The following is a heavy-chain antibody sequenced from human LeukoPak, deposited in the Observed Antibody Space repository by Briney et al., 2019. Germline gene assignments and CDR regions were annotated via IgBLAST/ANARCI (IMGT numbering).Heavy chain of an antibody. CDR2: NYCSASV. CDR1: GGSIGSSSDY. CDR3: ANSAAPSFYDSRGSDTFDI. Sequence: SETLSLTCTVSGGSIGSSSDYWGSVRQPPGKGLEWIANNYCSASVYYNPSLKSRVTICVDKSNNQFSLKLSSVTAADTAVYYCANSAAPSFYDSRGSDTFDIWGQGTMVTDSS. D-gene: IGHD3-22*01. J-gene: IGHJ3*02. V-gene: IGHV4-39*01.